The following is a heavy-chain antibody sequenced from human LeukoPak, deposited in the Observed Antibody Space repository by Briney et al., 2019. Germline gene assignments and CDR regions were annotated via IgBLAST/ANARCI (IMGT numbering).Heavy chain of an antibody. Sequence: SGPTLMKPTQTLTLTCTFSGLSLSDPEMGVGWVRQPPGKSLEWLALIYWDDDKRYSPSLKSRLTITKDTSKNQVVLTMTNMDPVDTATYYCAHSTYFQHWGQGTLVTVSS. J-gene: IGHJ1*01. CDR3: AHSTYFQH. V-gene: IGHV2-5*02. CDR2: IYWDDDK. CDR1: GLSLSDPEMG.